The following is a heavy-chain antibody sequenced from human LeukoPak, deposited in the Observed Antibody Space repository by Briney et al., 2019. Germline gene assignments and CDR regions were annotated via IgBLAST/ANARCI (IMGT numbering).Heavy chain of an antibody. CDR1: GGSVSSGSYY. V-gene: IGHV4-61*01. Sequence: SETLSLTCTVSGGSVSSGSYYWSWIRQPPGKGLEWIGYIYYSGSSNYNPSLKSRVTISVDTSKNQFSLNLSSVTAADTAVYYCVREGRDGYGYYFDYWGQGTLVTVSS. D-gene: IGHD5-24*01. CDR3: VREGRDGYGYYFDY. J-gene: IGHJ4*02. CDR2: IYYSGSS.